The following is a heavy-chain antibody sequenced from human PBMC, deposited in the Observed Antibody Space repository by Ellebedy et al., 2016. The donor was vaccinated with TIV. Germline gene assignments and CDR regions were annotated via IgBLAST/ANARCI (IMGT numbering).Heavy chain of an antibody. Sequence: ASVKVSCKASAYTFTGNYMHWVRQAPGQGLEWMGWINPNSGATHHAQNFQGRVTMTRDTSISTAYMELSRLTSDDTAVYYCARDAGQWLVVYYFDYWGQGTLVIVSS. CDR1: AYTFTGNY. D-gene: IGHD6-19*01. V-gene: IGHV1-2*02. CDR3: ARDAGQWLVVYYFDY. J-gene: IGHJ4*02. CDR2: INPNSGAT.